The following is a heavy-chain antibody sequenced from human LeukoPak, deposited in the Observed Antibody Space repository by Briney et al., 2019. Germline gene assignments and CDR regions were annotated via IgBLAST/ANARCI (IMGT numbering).Heavy chain of an antibody. Sequence: ASVKVSCKASGYTFTGYYMHWVRQAPGQGLEWMGWINPNSGGTNYAQKFQGRVTMTRDTSISTAYMELSRLRPDDTAVYYCARGPHIVVVPAAIHMDVWGKGTTVTVSS. CDR3: ARGPHIVVVPAAIHMDV. CDR1: GYTFTGYY. V-gene: IGHV1-2*02. J-gene: IGHJ6*03. CDR2: INPNSGGT. D-gene: IGHD2-2*01.